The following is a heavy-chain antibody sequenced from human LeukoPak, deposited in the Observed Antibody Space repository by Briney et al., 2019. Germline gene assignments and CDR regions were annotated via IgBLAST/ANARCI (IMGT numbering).Heavy chain of an antibody. CDR1: GYTFTSHG. CDR2: ISTYNGNT. CDR3: ARELRYSSGWSASGMDV. Sequence: ASVKVSCKASGYTFTSHGISWVRQAPGQGLEWMGWISTYNGNTNYAQKLHGRVSMTTDTSTSTAYMDLRSLRSDDTAVYYCARELRYSSGWSASGMDVWGKGTTVTISS. V-gene: IGHV1-18*01. D-gene: IGHD6-19*01. J-gene: IGHJ6*03.